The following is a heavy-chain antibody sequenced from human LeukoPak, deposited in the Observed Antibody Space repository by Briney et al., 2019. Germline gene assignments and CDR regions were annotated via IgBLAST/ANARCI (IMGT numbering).Heavy chain of an antibody. CDR1: GFTFSDYF. Sequence: GGSLRLSCAASGFTFSDYFMSWIRQGPGKGLEWVSHIDSSGTIYYADSVKGRATISRDNAKNSLYLQMNSLRAEDTAVYYCARPAYCGGNCYYFPDYWGQGTLVTVSS. D-gene: IGHD2-21*02. V-gene: IGHV3-11*04. J-gene: IGHJ4*02. CDR2: IDSSGTI. CDR3: ARPAYCGGNCYYFPDY.